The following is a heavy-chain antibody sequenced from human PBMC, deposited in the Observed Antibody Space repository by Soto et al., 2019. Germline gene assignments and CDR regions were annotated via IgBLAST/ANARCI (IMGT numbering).Heavy chain of an antibody. CDR2: INTHNGNT. V-gene: IGHV1-18*01. J-gene: IGHJ6*02. D-gene: IGHD3-10*01. CDR3: TREGSAPYYYYGMDA. CDR1: VYTFTTCG. Sequence: ASVKVCCKASVYTFTTCGISWVRQATGQGLEWMGWINTHNGNTNYAQNLQGRVIMTADTSTSTAYMELRSLRSDDTAIYYCTREGSAPYYYYGMDAWGQGTTVTVSS.